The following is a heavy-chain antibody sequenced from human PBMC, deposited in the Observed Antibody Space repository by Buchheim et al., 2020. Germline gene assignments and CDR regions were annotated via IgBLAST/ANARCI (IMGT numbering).Heavy chain of an antibody. D-gene: IGHD1-7*01. Sequence: QLQLQESGPGLVMPSETLSLTCTVSGGSISSSSYYWGWIRQPPGKGLEWIGSIYCSGSTYYNPSLKSRVTISVDTSKNQFSLKLSSVTAADTAVYYCARVRGTTPLVDVWGQGTT. CDR3: ARVRGTTPLVDV. V-gene: IGHV4-39*07. J-gene: IGHJ6*02. CDR1: GGSISSSSYY. CDR2: IYCSGST.